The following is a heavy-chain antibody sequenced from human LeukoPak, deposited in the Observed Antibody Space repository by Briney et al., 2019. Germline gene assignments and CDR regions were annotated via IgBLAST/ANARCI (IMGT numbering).Heavy chain of an antibody. CDR3: ARAGVSAGTVYYYYYMDV. J-gene: IGHJ6*03. Sequence: SETLSLTCTVSGGSISSSSYYWGWIRQPPGKGLEWIGSIYYSGSTYYNPSLKSRVTISVDTSKDQFSLKLSSVTAADTAVYYCARAGVSAGTVYYYYYMDVWGKGTTVTVSS. V-gene: IGHV4-39*07. D-gene: IGHD1-1*01. CDR1: GGSISSSSYY. CDR2: IYYSGST.